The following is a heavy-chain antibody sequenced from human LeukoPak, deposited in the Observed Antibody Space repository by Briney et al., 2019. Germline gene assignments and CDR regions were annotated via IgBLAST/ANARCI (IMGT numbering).Heavy chain of an antibody. V-gene: IGHV3-33*01. CDR1: GFTFSSFG. D-gene: IGHD1-26*01. Sequence: PGGSLRLFCAASGFTFSSFGMHWVRQAPGKGLEWVAVIWYDASNKYYADSVKGRFTISRDNSKNTLYLQMNSLRDDDTAVYYCVRGVGVSRFNYFDPWGQGTLVTVSS. J-gene: IGHJ5*02. CDR3: VRGVGVSRFNYFDP. CDR2: IWYDASNK.